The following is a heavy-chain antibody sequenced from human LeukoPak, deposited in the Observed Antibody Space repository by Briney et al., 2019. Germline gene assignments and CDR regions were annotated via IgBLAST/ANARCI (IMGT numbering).Heavy chain of an antibody. D-gene: IGHD4-17*01. V-gene: IGHV1-8*01. CDR1: GYTFTSYD. CDR2: MNPNSGNT. J-gene: IGHJ6*03. CDR3: ARWHGDYYSYYYYYMDV. Sequence: GASVKVSCKASGYTFTSYDINWVRQATGQGLEWMGWMNPNSGNTGYAQKFQGRVTMTRNTSISTAYMELSSLRSEDTAVYYCARWHGDYYSYYYYYMDVWGKGTTVTISS.